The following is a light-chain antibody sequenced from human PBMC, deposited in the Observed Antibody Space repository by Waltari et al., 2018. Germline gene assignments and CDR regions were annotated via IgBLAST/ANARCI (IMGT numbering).Light chain of an antibody. CDR1: QDITNY. V-gene: IGKV1-33*01. CDR2: DAS. J-gene: IGKJ2*01. CDR3: QHHDNLPPYT. Sequence: DIQMTQSPSSLSASVGDRVTITSQASQDITNYLNWYQQKPGKAPKLLIYDASNLETGVPSRFSGSGSGTDFTFTISSLQPEDIATYYCQHHDNLPPYTFGQGTRLEIK.